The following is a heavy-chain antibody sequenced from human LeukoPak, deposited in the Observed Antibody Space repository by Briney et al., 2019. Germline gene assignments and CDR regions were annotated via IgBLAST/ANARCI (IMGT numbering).Heavy chain of an antibody. D-gene: IGHD6-13*01. CDR2: IIPIFGTA. V-gene: IGHV1-69*05. CDR3: ARVAAAGGNDY. Sequence: GASVKVSCKASGGTFSSYAISWVRQAPGQGLEWMGGIIPIFGTANYAQKFQGRVTITTDESTSTAYMELSSLRSEDTAVYYRARVAAAGGNDYWGQGTLVTVSS. J-gene: IGHJ4*02. CDR1: GGTFSSYA.